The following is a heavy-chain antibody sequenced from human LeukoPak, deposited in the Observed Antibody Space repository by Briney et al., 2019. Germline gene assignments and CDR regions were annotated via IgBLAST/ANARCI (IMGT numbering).Heavy chain of an antibody. Sequence: GGSLRLSCAASDFTFSTYLMSWVRPAPGKGLEWGANIQQDGSDRFYMDSVRGRFTISRDNAKKSLYLQMNSLRVEDTAVYFCARMPPNYYYYGMDVWGRGTTVTVSS. CDR2: IQQDGSDR. CDR1: DFTFSTYL. CDR3: ARMPPNYYYYGMDV. J-gene: IGHJ6*02. D-gene: IGHD2-2*01. V-gene: IGHV3-7*05.